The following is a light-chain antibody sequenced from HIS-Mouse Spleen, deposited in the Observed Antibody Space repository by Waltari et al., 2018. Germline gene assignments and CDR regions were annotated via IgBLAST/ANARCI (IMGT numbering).Light chain of an antibody. V-gene: IGKV3-11*01. CDR1: QSVSSY. CDR3: QQRSNWLT. J-gene: IGKJ4*01. Sequence: EIVLTQSPATLSVPPAERATPSCRASQSVSSYLAWYQQKPGQAPRLPIYDAPTRATGIPARFSGSGSGTDFTLTISSLEPEDFAVYYCQQRSNWLTFGGGTKVEIK. CDR2: DAP.